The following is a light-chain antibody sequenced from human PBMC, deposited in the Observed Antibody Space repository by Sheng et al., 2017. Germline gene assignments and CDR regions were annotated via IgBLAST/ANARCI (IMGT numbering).Light chain of an antibody. CDR2: DAS. CDR3: QQYNNWPRT. CDR1: QSVGNN. J-gene: IGKJ3*01. Sequence: EIVMTQSPATLSVSPGERATLSCRASQSVGNNLAWFQQMPGQVPRLLIYDASTRATGVPARFSASGSETEFTLTISSLQSEDFAVYYCQQYNNWPRTFGPGTKVGYQT. V-gene: IGKV3-15*01.